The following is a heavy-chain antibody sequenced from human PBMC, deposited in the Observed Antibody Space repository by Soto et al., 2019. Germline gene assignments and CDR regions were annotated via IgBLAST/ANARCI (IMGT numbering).Heavy chain of an antibody. V-gene: IGHV3-23*01. CDR1: GFTFSNYA. Sequence: EVQLLESGGGLVQPGGSLRLSCAASGFTFSNYAMSWVRQAPGKGLEWVSVISGGGGTTYYADSVKGRFTISRDNSKNTLDLQMNSLRAEDTALYYCAKAMSTPSRPRNYFDYLGQGTLVTVSS. CDR3: AKAMSTPSRPRNYFDY. J-gene: IGHJ4*02. CDR2: ISGGGGTT. D-gene: IGHD6-6*01.